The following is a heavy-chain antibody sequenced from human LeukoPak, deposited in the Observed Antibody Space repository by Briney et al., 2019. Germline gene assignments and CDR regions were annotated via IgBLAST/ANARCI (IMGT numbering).Heavy chain of an antibody. V-gene: IGHV3-48*03. J-gene: IGHJ4*02. CDR1: GFTFSSYE. CDR3: AAVIDY. CDR2: ISNSGSTK. Sequence: GGSLRLSCEASGFTFSSYEMNWIRQAPGKGLEWISYISNSGSTKYYADSVKGRFTISRDNAKNSLYLQMNSLRAEDTAVYYCAAVIDYWGQGTLVTVSS.